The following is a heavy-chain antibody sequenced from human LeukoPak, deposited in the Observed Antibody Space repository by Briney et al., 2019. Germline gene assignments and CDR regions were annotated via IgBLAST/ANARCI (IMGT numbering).Heavy chain of an antibody. CDR1: GGSISSGGYY. J-gene: IGHJ4*02. Sequence: SETLSLSCTVSGGSISSGGYYWSWIRQHPGKGLEWIGYIYYSGSTYYNPSLKSRVTISVDTSKNQFSLKLSSVTAADTAVYYCARVVATRYFDWLLPFDYWGQGTLVTVSS. V-gene: IGHV4-31*03. CDR2: IYYSGST. CDR3: ARVVATRYFDWLLPFDY. D-gene: IGHD3-9*01.